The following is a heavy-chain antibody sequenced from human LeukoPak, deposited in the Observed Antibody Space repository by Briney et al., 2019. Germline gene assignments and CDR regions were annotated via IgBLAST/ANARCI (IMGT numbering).Heavy chain of an antibody. CDR3: ARDCSSTTCYKLFDS. CDR1: GFTFSSYW. J-gene: IGHJ4*02. Sequence: GGSLRLSCAASGFTFSSYWMSWVRQAPGKGLEWVALIAYDGSTEYYPDSVKGRFTISRDNSKKTLYLQMNSLRPEDTAVYYCARDCSSTTCYKLFDSWGQGTLVTVSS. D-gene: IGHD2-2*02. V-gene: IGHV3-30-3*01. CDR2: IAYDGSTE.